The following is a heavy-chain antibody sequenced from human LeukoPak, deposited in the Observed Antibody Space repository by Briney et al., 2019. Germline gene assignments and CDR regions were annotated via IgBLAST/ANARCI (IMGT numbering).Heavy chain of an antibody. D-gene: IGHD2-8*01. Sequence: ASVKVSCKASGYTFTSYAMNWVRQAPGQGLEWMGWINTNTGNPTYAQGFTGRFVFSLDTSVSTAYLQISSLKAEDTAVYYCARRPYCTNGVCYGELGFDPWGEGTLVTVSS. CDR3: ARRPYCTNGVCYGELGFDP. J-gene: IGHJ5*02. CDR1: GYTFTSYA. CDR2: INTNTGNP. V-gene: IGHV7-4-1*02.